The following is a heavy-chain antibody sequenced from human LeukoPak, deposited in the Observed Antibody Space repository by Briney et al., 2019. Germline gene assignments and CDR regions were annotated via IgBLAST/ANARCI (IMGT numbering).Heavy chain of an antibody. J-gene: IGHJ4*02. CDR2: IYYSGST. CDR3: VRLTIFGGYFDY. V-gene: IGHV4-59*01. D-gene: IGHD3-3*01. CDR1: GGSISSYY. Sequence: PSETLSLTCTVSGGSISSYYWSWIRQPPGKGQEWVGYIYYSGSTNYNPSLKSRVTISVDTSKNQFSLKLSSVTAADTAVYYCVRLTIFGGYFDYWGQGTLVTVSS.